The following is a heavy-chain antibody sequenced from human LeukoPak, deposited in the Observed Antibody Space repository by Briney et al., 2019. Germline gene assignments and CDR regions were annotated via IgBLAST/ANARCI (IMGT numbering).Heavy chain of an antibody. CDR3: ARRNTADASIDF. J-gene: IGHJ4*02. CDR1: GGSLIGHW. CDR2: IFYSGGST. D-gene: IGHD2/OR15-2a*01. Sequence: SETLSLTCTVSGGSLIGHWWSWIRQPPGKGLEWIGDIFYSGGSTNYNPSLKSRLTMSLDTSKNQLSLKLTSVTAADTAMYYCARRNTADASIDFWGQGTLVTASS. V-gene: IGHV4-59*08.